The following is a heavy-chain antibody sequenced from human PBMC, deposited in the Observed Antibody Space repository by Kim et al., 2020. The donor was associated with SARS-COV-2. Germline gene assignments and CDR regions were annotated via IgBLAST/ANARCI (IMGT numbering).Heavy chain of an antibody. CDR1: GGTFSSYA. V-gene: IGHV1-69*13. J-gene: IGHJ6*02. CDR2: IIPIFGTA. Sequence: SVKVSCKASGGTFSSYAISWVRQAPGQGLEWMGGIIPIFGTANYAQKFQGRVTITADESTSTAYMELSSLRSEDTAVYYCARLPGSGWYFYYYYGMDVWVQGTTVTVSS. D-gene: IGHD6-19*01. CDR3: ARLPGSGWYFYYYYGMDV.